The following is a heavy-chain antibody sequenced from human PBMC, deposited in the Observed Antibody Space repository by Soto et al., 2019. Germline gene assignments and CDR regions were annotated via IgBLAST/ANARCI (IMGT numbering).Heavy chain of an antibody. CDR3: ASDLLGA. CDR2: IIPILGIA. D-gene: IGHD2-15*01. J-gene: IGHJ4*02. Sequence: QVQLVQSGAEVKKPGSSVNVSCKASGGTFSSYTINWVRQAPGQGLEWMGRIIPILGIANYAQKFQGRVTINTEKSTGTADMDQSRLRSEDTAVYYCASDLLGAWGQGTLVTVSS. V-gene: IGHV1-69*02. CDR1: GGTFSSYT.